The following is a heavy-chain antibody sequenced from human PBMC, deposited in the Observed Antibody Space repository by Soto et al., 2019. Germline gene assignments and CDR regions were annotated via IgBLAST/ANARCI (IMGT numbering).Heavy chain of an antibody. Sequence: AGGSLRLSCSGSGFSFSYFFATWIRQSPGKGLEWLSSISHSGSRISYADSIRGRFTISRDTAKKSVHLDLTHPRVDDTGVYFCARDLTMYGVGGWRYTGLDVWGPGTAVTVSS. CDR1: GFSFSYFF. V-gene: IGHV3-11*01. D-gene: IGHD3-3*01. CDR2: ISHSGSRI. J-gene: IGHJ6*02. CDR3: ARDLTMYGVGGWRYTGLDV.